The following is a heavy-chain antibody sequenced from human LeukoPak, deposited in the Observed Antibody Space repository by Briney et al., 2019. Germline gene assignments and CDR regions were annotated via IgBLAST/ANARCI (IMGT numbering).Heavy chain of an antibody. D-gene: IGHD6-25*01. J-gene: IGHJ4*02. CDR1: XXTXXSXX. Sequence: VXXSCKAYXXTXXSXXISWVRQAPGQGLXWIGWISAYNGNTNYAQKLQGRVTMTTDTSTSTAYMELRSLRSDDTAVYYCAREPGSSGTFDYWGQGTLVTVSS. V-gene: IGHV1-18*01. CDR2: ISAYNGNT. CDR3: AREPGSSGTFDY.